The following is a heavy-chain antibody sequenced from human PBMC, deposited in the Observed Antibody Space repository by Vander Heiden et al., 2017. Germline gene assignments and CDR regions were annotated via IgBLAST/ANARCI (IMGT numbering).Heavy chain of an antibody. Sequence: ELQLVESGGGLLKPGESLTLSCAASAFNFSGYSMNWVRQVPGKGMEWVSSISSSSSYIYYADSVKGRFTISRDNAKNSLYLQMNSLRAEDTAVYYCARVAVWGSYRQIDYWGQGPLVTLSS. J-gene: IGHJ4*02. V-gene: IGHV3-21*01. D-gene: IGHD3-16*02. CDR2: ISSSSSYI. CDR1: AFNFSGYS. CDR3: ARVAVWGSYRQIDY.